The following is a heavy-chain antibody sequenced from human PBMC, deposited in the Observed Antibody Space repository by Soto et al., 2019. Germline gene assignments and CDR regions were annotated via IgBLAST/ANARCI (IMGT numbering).Heavy chain of an antibody. V-gene: IGHV3-33*01. CDR1: GFTFSSYG. D-gene: IGHD2-15*01. Sequence: QVQLVESGGGVVQPGRSLRLSCAASGFTFSSYGMLWVRQAPGKGLEWVAVIWYDGSNKYYADSVKGRFTISRDNSKNTLYLQMNSLRAEDTAVYYCAREYGGNFGYWGQGTLVTVSS. J-gene: IGHJ4*02. CDR3: AREYGGNFGY. CDR2: IWYDGSNK.